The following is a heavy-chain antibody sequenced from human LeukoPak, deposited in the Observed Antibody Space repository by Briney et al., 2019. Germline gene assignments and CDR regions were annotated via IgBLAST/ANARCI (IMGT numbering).Heavy chain of an antibody. D-gene: IGHD5-12*01. V-gene: IGHV1-8*01. J-gene: IGHJ4*02. CDR1: GGTFNNYA. Sequence: ASVKVSCKASGGTFNNYAINWVRQATGQGLEWMGWMNPNSGNTGYAQKFQGRVTMTRNTSISTAYMELSSLRSEDTAVYYCAREGYSGYGPFDYWGQGTLVTVSS. CDR3: AREGYSGYGPFDY. CDR2: MNPNSGNT.